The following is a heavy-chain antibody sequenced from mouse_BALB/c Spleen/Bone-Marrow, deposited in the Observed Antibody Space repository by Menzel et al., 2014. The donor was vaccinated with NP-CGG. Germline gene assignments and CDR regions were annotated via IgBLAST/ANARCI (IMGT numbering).Heavy chain of an antibody. Sequence: EVQLQESGHELVKPGDSVKISCKASGYSFTGYFMNWVKQRHGKSLEWIGRINTYNGDTFYNQKFKGKATLTVDKSSSTAHRELLSMTSEDSVVYYCGREIYYGNPDYWGQGTTRTVCS. CDR2: INTYNGDT. CDR1: GYSFTGYF. CDR3: GREIYYGNPDY. J-gene: IGHJ2*01. D-gene: IGHD2-1*01. V-gene: IGHV1-20*01.